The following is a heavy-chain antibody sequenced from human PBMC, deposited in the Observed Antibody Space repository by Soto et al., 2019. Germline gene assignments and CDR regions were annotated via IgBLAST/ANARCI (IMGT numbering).Heavy chain of an antibody. J-gene: IGHJ4*02. CDR3: ASLSYGQLRYFDN. Sequence: GGSLRLSCAVPKFTFGDYWMSWVRQPPGKGLEWISNIKQDGSDRNYADSVKGRFTISRDNADNSMYLQMNSLRAEDTAVYYCASLSYGQLRYFDNWGQGVQVTVSS. D-gene: IGHD3-16*02. V-gene: IGHV3-7*01. CDR1: KFTFGDYW. CDR2: IKQDGSDR.